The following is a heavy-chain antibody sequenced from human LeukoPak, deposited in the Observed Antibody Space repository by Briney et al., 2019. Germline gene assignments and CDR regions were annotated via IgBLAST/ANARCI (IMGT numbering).Heavy chain of an antibody. CDR3: ARVPDYGDYRAAFDI. CDR2: IIPIFGIA. J-gene: IGHJ3*02. V-gene: IGHV1-69*04. D-gene: IGHD4-17*01. CDR1: GGTFSSYA. Sequence: GASVKVSCKASGGTFSSYAISWVRQAPGQGLEWMGRIIPIFGIANYAQKFQGRVTITADKSTSTAYMELSSLRPEDTAVYYCARVPDYGDYRAAFDIWGQGTMVTVSS.